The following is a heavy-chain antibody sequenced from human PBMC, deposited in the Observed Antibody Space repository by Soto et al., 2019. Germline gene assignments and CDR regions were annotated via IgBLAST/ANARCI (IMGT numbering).Heavy chain of an antibody. CDR3: GRSPFTYYFDY. CDR2: IHYSGST. CDR1: GGSISTYY. Sequence: SETLSLTYAVSGGSISTYYWSWIRQPPGKGLEWIGYIHYSGSTDYNPSLKSRVTISVDTSKNHFSLKVSSVTAADTAVYYCGRSPFTYYFDYWGQGTLVTVSS. J-gene: IGHJ4*02. V-gene: IGHV4-59*08. D-gene: IGHD3-16*01.